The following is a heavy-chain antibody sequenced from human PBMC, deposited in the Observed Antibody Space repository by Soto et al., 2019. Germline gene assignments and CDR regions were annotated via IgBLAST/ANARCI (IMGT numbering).Heavy chain of an antibody. CDR1: GGSISSYY. CDR2: IYNSGST. V-gene: IGHV4-59*12. D-gene: IGHD1-26*01. J-gene: IGHJ4*02. CDR3: AAGRGLPRDF. Sequence: PSETLYLTCTVSGGSISSYYWSWIRQPPGKGLEWIGYIYNSGSTNYNPSLKSRVTISVDRSKNQFSLKLSSVTAADTAVYYCAAGRGLPRDFWAQGPQATFSS.